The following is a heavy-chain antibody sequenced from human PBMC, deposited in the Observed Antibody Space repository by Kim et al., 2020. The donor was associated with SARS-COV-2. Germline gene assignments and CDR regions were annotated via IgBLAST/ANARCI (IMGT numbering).Heavy chain of an antibody. CDR2: ISAYNGNT. CDR1: GYTFTSYG. CDR3: ARDPRWFGEHIQRGWWFDP. J-gene: IGHJ5*02. Sequence: ASVKVSCKASGYTFTSYGISWVRQAPGQGLEWMGWISAYNGNTNYAQKLQGRVTMTTDTSTSTAYMELRSLRSDDTAVYYCARDPRWFGEHIQRGWWFDPWGQGTLVTVSS. D-gene: IGHD3-10*01. V-gene: IGHV1-18*01.